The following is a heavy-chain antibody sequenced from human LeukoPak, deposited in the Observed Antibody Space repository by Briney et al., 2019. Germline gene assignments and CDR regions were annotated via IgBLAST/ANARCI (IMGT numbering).Heavy chain of an antibody. Sequence: PGGSLRLSCAASGITFSSYAMSWVRQAPGKGLEWVACIGDGGGSTHYADSVQGRFTISRDNSKNTLHLQMNSLRDENTAIYYCAKTLPGYDESGIFDYWGQGTLVTVSS. D-gene: IGHD5-12*01. CDR3: AKTLPGYDESGIFDY. J-gene: IGHJ4*02. CDR1: GITFSSYA. CDR2: IGDGGGST. V-gene: IGHV3-23*01.